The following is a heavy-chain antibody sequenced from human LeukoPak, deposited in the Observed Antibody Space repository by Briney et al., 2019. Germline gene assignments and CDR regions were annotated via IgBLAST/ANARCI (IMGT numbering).Heavy chain of an antibody. V-gene: IGHV5-51*01. J-gene: IGHJ4*02. CDR1: GYSFTTYW. Sequence: GESLKISCKGSGYSFTTYWIGWGRQMPGRGLEWMGIIYPGHSDTRYSPSFQGQVTISADKSISTAYLQWSSLKASDTAMYYCARQFRDSSGYYSYYFDYWGQGTLVTVSS. D-gene: IGHD3-22*01. CDR3: ARQFRDSSGYYSYYFDY. CDR2: IYPGHSDT.